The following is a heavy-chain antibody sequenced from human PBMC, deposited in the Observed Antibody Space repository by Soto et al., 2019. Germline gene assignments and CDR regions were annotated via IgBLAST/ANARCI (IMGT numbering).Heavy chain of an antibody. Sequence: QVQLQQWGAGLLKPSETLSLTCAVYGGSFSGHYWSWIRQPPGKGLEWIGESNHSGSTKYNPSLNSRVTISVDTSNSHFCLKLGAVTAPKTAVYYCARRPPYSDWATLRGHYYYYMDVWGNGTTVTVSS. D-gene: IGHD3-9*01. J-gene: IGHJ6*03. CDR3: ARRPPYSDWATLRGHYYYYMDV. V-gene: IGHV4-34*01. CDR2: SNHSGST. CDR1: GGSFSGHY.